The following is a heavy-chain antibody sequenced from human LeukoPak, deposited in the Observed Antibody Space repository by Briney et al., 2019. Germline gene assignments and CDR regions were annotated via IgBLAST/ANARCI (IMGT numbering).Heavy chain of an antibody. CDR2: SSSGGITI. CDR3: AKGGSSSSPYYYYYMDV. D-gene: IGHD6-6*01. CDR1: GFTFSDSC. Sequence: PGGSLRLSCAASGFTFSDSCMTWVRQAPGKGLEWISYSSSGGITIYYADSVKGRFTISRDNSKNTLYLQMNSLRAEDTAVYYCAKGGSSSSPYYYYYMDVWGKGTTVTVSS. V-gene: IGHV3-11*01. J-gene: IGHJ6*03.